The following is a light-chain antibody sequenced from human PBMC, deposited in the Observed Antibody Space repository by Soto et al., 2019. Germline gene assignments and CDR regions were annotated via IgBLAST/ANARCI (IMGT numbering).Light chain of an antibody. CDR3: SSHAGSKRV. Sequence: QSALTQPPSASGSPGQSVTISCTGTSSDVGGYNYVSWYQQHPGKAPKLMIYEVSKRPSGVPDRFSGSKSGNTASLTVPGLQAEDEADYYCSSHAGSKRVFGTGTKLTVL. CDR2: EVS. CDR1: SSDVGGYNY. J-gene: IGLJ1*01. V-gene: IGLV2-8*01.